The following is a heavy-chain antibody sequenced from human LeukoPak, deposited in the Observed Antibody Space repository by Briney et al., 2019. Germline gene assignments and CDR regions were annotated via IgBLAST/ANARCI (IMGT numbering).Heavy chain of an antibody. CDR2: ISGSGGST. CDR3: AKDEVLLWFGELFGWFDP. J-gene: IGHJ5*02. CDR1: GFTFSSYA. V-gene: IGHV3-23*01. Sequence: GGSLRLSCAASGFTFSSYAMSWVRQAPGKGLEWVSAISGSGGSTYYADSVKGRFTISRDNSKNTLYLQMNSLRAEDTAVYYCAKDEVLLWFGELFGWFDPWGQGTLVTVPS. D-gene: IGHD3-10*01.